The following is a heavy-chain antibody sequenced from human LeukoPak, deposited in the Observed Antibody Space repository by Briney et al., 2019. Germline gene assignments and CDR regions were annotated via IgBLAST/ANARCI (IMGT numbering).Heavy chain of an antibody. V-gene: IGHV4-39*01. CDR2: IYSKNT. CDR3: VSPRGFSYGYFDY. Sequence: SETLSLTCTVSGGSISSSSAYWGWIRQPPRKGLEWIGSIYSKNTYYNPSLKSRVTISADTSKNQFSLTLGSVSATDTAVYYCVSPRGFSYGYFDYWGQGTLVTVSS. CDR1: GGSISSSSAY. D-gene: IGHD5-18*01. J-gene: IGHJ4*02.